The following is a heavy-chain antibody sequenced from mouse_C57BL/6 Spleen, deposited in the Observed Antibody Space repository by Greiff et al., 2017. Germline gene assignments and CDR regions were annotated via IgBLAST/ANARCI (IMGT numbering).Heavy chain of an antibody. CDR1: GFTFSDAW. Sequence: EVKLVESGGGLVQPGGSMKLSCDASGFTFSDAWMDWVRQSPEKGLEWVAEIRNKANHHATYYAESMKGRFTISRDDSKSSVYLPMKSLRAQDTGIYYFTRYYLPYWYFYVWGTGTTVTASS. D-gene: IGHD1-1*01. CDR3: TRYYLPYWYFYV. V-gene: IGHV6-6*01. J-gene: IGHJ1*03. CDR2: IRNKANHHAT.